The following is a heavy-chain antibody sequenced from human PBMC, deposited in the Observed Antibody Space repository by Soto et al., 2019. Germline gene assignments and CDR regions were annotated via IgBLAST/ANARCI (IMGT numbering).Heavy chain of an antibody. CDR1: SGSISSSNW. Sequence: PSETLSLTCAVASGSISSSNWWSWVRQPPGKGLEWIGRIYHSGSTNYNPSLKSRVTISVDTSKNQFSLKLSSVTAADTAVYYCARESYDYIWGSYRQYNWFDPWGQGTLVTVSS. CDR3: ARESYDYIWGSYRQYNWFDP. V-gene: IGHV4-4*02. D-gene: IGHD3-16*02. CDR2: IYHSGST. J-gene: IGHJ5*02.